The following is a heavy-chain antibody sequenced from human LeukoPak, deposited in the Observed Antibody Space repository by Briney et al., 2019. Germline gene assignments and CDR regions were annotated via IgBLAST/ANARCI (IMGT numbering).Heavy chain of an antibody. D-gene: IGHD2-2*01. CDR2: IDPSGGST. CDR3: ARAMDCSSTSCPSTYYYGMDV. J-gene: IGHJ6*02. V-gene: IGHV1-46*01. Sequence: ASVKVSCKASGYTFTSYYMHWVRQAPGQGLEWMGIIDPSGGSTSYAQKFQGRVTMTRDTSTSTVYMELSSLRSEDTAVYYCARAMDCSSTSCPSTYYYGMDVWGQGTTVTVSS. CDR1: GYTFTSYY.